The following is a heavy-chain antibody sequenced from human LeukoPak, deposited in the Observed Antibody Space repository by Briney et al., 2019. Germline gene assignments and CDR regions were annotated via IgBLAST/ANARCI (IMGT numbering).Heavy chain of an antibody. CDR2: IKQDGGEK. Sequence: GESLTLSCVASGFTFSSHWMSWVRQAAGKGLDWVANIKQDGGEKKYVYSVKGRLTISRDNAKNSLYLQMNSLRDEDTALYYCAKGLGNSLYVEFDYWGQGTLVTVSS. V-gene: IGHV3-7*03. D-gene: IGHD3-10*01. CDR3: AKGLGNSLYVEFDY. CDR1: GFTFSSHW. J-gene: IGHJ4*02.